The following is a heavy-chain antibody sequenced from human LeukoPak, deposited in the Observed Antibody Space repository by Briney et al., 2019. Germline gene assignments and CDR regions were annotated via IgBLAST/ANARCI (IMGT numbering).Heavy chain of an antibody. CDR2: LYHSGGT. D-gene: IGHD1-26*01. CDR1: GYSFSSAYY. J-gene: IGHJ6*03. Sequence: SETLSLTCTVSGYSFSSAYYWGWIRQPPGKGLEWIGSLYHSGGTYYNPSLKSRVTISVDTSKNQFSLKLTSVTAADTAVYYCARIGGSFYFYYYMDVWGKGTTVTVSS. V-gene: IGHV4-38-2*02. CDR3: ARIGGSFYFYYYMDV.